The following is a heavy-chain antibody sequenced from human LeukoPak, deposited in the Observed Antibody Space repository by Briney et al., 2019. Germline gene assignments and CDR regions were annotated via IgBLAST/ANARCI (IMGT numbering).Heavy chain of an antibody. J-gene: IGHJ4*02. CDR3: VRLLGGVTTLDY. CDR1: GFTFGAFW. V-gene: IGHV3-7*01. CDR2: IEPHGYGQ. D-gene: IGHD4-17*01. Sequence: PGGSLRLSCAASGFTFGAFWMSWVRQGPGKGLEWVASIEPHGYGQYYVDSVRGRFTLSRDNAKNSVYLQMNSLSAEDTAVYYCVRLLGGVTTLDYWGQGTQVTVSS.